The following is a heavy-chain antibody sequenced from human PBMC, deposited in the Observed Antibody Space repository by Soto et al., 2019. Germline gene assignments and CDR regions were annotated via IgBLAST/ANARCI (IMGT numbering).Heavy chain of an antibody. V-gene: IGHV3-49*03. J-gene: IGHJ4*02. CDR3: TRDDLGSWAYSFDY. Sequence: EVQLVESGGGLVQPGRSLRLSCTASGFSFGDYGMSWFRQAPGKGLEWVGFIRSRAYGGTTEHAASVKGRFIISRDDSKSIAYLQMNSLKTEDTAVYYCTRDDLGSWAYSFDYWGQGTLVTVSS. CDR1: GFSFGDYG. CDR2: IRSRAYGGTT. D-gene: IGHD2-15*01.